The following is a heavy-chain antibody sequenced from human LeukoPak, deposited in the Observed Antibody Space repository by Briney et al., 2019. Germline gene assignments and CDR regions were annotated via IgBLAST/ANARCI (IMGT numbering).Heavy chain of an antibody. CDR3: ARHGNVVVVPAAKGFDY. J-gene: IGHJ4*02. Sequence: PSETLSLTCTVSGGSFSSSNYFWVCIRQPPGKGLEWIGSIYYSGNSYYNPSLKSRVTISVDTSNNHFSLKLRSVMAADTAVYYCARHGNVVVVPAAKGFDYWGQGTQVTVSS. V-gene: IGHV4-39*01. D-gene: IGHD2-2*01. CDR2: IYYSGNS. CDR1: GGSFSSSNYF.